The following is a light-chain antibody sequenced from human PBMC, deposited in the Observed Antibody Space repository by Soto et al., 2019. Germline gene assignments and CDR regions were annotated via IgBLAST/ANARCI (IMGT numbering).Light chain of an antibody. CDR1: HSVSNW. CDR2: DAS. CDR3: QHYNSYPGT. V-gene: IGKV1-5*01. Sequence: DIQMTQSPSTLSASVGDRVTITCRASHSVSNWLAWYQQKPGKAPNLLIYDASSLQSGVPSRFSGSGSGTEFTVTISSLQPDDFASYYCQHYNSYPGTFGQGTTVEI. J-gene: IGKJ1*01.